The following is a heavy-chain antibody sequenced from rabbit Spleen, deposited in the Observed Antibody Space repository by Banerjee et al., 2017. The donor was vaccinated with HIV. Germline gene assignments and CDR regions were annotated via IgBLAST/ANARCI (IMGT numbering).Heavy chain of an antibody. CDR3: ARDSGSSFSSYGMDL. CDR2: INTVTGKS. V-gene: IGHV1S45*01. CDR1: GVSFNDKDV. J-gene: IGHJ6*01. Sequence: EQLEESGGGLVKPEGSLTLTCKASGVSFNDKDVMCWVRQAPGKGLEWIACINTVTGKSVYASWAQGRFIMSRTSSTTVTLQMTSLTAADTATYFCARDSGSSFSSYGMDLWGQGTLVTVS. D-gene: IGHD8-1*01.